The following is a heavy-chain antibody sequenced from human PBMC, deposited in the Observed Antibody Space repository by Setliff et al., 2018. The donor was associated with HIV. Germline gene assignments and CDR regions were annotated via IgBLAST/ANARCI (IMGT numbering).Heavy chain of an antibody. CDR2: IYNSGST. D-gene: IGHD2-21*01. Sequence: KSSETLSLTCTVSGGSISTGGYYWSWIRQHPGKGLEWIGYIYNSGSTYYNPSLKSRVTISVDTSKNQFSLKLSSVTAADTAVYYCARDRLVVKAFDIWGQGTMVTVSS. J-gene: IGHJ3*02. CDR3: ARDRLVVKAFDI. V-gene: IGHV4-31*03. CDR1: GGSISTGGYY.